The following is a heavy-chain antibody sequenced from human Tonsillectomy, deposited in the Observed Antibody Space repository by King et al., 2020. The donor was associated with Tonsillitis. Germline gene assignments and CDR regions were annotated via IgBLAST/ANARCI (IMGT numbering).Heavy chain of an antibody. J-gene: IGHJ4*02. CDR2: ISVTGVNT. V-gene: IGHV3-23*04. Sequence: DVQLVESGGGLVRPGGSLRLSCAASGFSFRSYAMSWVRQAPGKGLEWVSGISVTGVNTYYSDSVKGRFTISRDNSENTLYLQMNSLSVEDTAVYYCARPLGALDFWGQGTLVTVSS. CDR3: ARPLGALDF. CDR1: GFSFRSYA.